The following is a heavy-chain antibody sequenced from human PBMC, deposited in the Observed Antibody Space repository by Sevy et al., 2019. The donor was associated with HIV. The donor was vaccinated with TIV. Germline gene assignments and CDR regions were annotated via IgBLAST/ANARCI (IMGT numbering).Heavy chain of an antibody. CDR2: ISGSGGST. CDR3: AKNDITMIVVVIISSFDY. D-gene: IGHD3-22*01. V-gene: IGHV3-23*01. J-gene: IGHJ4*02. CDR1: GFTFSSYV. Sequence: GGSLRLSCAASGFTFSSYVMSWVRQAPGKGLEWVSAISGSGGSTYYADSVKGRFTISRDNSKNTLYLQMNSLRAEDTAVYYCAKNDITMIVVVIISSFDYWGQGTLVTVSS.